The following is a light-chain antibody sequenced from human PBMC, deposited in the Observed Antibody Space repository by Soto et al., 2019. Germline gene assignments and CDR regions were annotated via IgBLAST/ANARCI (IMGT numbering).Light chain of an antibody. Sequence: QSALTQPASVSGSPGESITIRCTGSRSDIGSYNLVSWYQQYPGKAPKLVIFEGHKRPSDISDRFSGSKSAYTASLTISGLQPDDEADYYCCSYAGPDSAPHVLGTGTKLTVL. CDR2: EGH. CDR3: CSYAGPDSAPHV. J-gene: IGLJ1*01. V-gene: IGLV2-23*01. CDR1: RSDIGSYNL.